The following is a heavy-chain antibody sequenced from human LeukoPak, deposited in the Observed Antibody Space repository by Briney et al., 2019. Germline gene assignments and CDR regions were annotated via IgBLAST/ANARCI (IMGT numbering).Heavy chain of an antibody. CDR1: GFTFSNYG. J-gene: IGHJ3*02. Sequence: PGGSLRLSCATSGFTFSNYGLSWVRQAPGKGLEWVSGITGSGGSTYYADSVKGRFTISRDNSKNTLYLQMNSLRAEDTAVYYCAKSRRWLQYSQGAFDIWGQGTMVTVSS. D-gene: IGHD5-24*01. V-gene: IGHV3-23*01. CDR3: AKSRRWLQYSQGAFDI. CDR2: ITGSGGST.